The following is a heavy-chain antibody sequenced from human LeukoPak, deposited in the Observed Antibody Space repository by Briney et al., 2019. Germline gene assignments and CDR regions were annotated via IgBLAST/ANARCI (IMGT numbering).Heavy chain of an antibody. CDR3: AKGYYDSSGYSLYFDY. CDR2: ISYDGSNK. Sequence: PGGSLRLSCAASGFTFSSYAMHWVRQAPGKGLEWVAVISYDGSNKYYADSVKGRFTISRDNSKNTLYLQMNSLRAEDTAVYYCAKGYYDSSGYSLYFDYWGQGTLVTVSS. CDR1: GFTFSSYA. V-gene: IGHV3-30-3*01. D-gene: IGHD3-22*01. J-gene: IGHJ4*02.